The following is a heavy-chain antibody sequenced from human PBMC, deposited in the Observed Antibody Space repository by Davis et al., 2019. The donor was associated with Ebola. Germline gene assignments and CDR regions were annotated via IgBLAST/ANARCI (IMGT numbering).Heavy chain of an antibody. Sequence: GESLKISCQGSGYIFSNYWIGWVRQMPGKGLEWVGIIYPGDSDTRYSPSFQGQVTISADKSITTAYLQWSSLKASDTAIYYCVRQEGYDTSSVVAYGMNVWGQGTTVTVSS. CDR2: IYPGDSDT. V-gene: IGHV5-51*01. CDR1: GYIFSNYW. D-gene: IGHD6-6*01. J-gene: IGHJ6*02. CDR3: VRQEGYDTSSVVAYGMNV.